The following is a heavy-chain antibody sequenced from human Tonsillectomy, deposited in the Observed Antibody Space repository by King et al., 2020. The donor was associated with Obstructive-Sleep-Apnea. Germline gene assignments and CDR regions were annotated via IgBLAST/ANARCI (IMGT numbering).Heavy chain of an antibody. CDR3: ARGTGNLNVGYFDY. CDR1: GFTFSTYW. V-gene: IGHV3-7*01. D-gene: IGHD1-14*01. CDR2: IKQDGRAM. J-gene: IGHJ4*02. Sequence: VQLVESGGGLVQPGGSLRLSCAASGFTFSTYWMSWVRQAPGKGLEWVANIKQDGRAMYYVDSVKGRFTISRDNAENSLYLQMNSLRVEDTAVYCCARGTGNLNVGYFDYWGQGILVTVSS.